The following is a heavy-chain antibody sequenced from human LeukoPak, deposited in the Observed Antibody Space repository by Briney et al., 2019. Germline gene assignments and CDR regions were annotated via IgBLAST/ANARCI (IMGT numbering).Heavy chain of an antibody. CDR3: AKDPGKRWLRDYFDY. CDR1: GFTFSSYG. V-gene: IGHV3-30*02. J-gene: IGHJ4*02. D-gene: IGHD5-24*01. Sequence: GGSLRLSCAASGFTFSSYGMHWVRQAPGKGLEWVAFIRYDGSNKYYADSVKGRFTISRDNSKNTLYLQMNSLRAEDTAVYYCAKDPGKRWLRDYFDYWGQGTLVTVSS. CDR2: IRYDGSNK.